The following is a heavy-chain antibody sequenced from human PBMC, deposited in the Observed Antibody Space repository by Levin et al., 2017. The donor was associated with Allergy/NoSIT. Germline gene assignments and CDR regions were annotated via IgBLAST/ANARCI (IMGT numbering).Heavy chain of an antibody. CDR1: GFTFSSYS. Sequence: LSLTCAASGFTFSSYSMNWVRQAPGKGLEWVSSITSSNSYIYYADSVKGRFTISRDNAKNSLYLQMNSLRAEDTAVYYCARLGYCSGGSCSLNSDYWGQGTLVTVSS. V-gene: IGHV3-21*01. J-gene: IGHJ4*02. CDR3: ARLGYCSGGSCSLNSDY. CDR2: ITSSNSYI. D-gene: IGHD2-15*01.